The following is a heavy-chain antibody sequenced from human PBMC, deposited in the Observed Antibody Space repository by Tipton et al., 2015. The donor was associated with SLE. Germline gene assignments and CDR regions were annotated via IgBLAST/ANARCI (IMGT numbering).Heavy chain of an antibody. CDR2: IYSGGSI. D-gene: IGHD3-3*01. CDR3: GKGLNFDFWSGFGMDV. V-gene: IGHV3-66*01. CDR1: GFTVSSNY. J-gene: IGHJ6*02. Sequence: SLRLSCAASGFTVSSNYLTWVRQAPGKGLEWVSVIYSGGSIYYADSVKGRFTISRDDSKNTLYLQMSSLRAEDTAIYYCGKGLNFDFWSGFGMDVWGQGTTVTVS.